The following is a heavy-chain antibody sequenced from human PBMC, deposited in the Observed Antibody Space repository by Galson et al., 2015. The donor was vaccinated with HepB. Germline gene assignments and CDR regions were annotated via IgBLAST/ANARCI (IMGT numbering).Heavy chain of an antibody. Sequence: SLRLSCAASGFTFSNYAMSWVRQAPGKGLEWVSTIKASDDSTYYADSVKARFTISRDISKTIVYLQMNSLRAEDTAIYYCAKEDDAYTGGNFDLWGRGTLVTVSS. V-gene: IGHV3-23*01. CDR2: IKASDDST. J-gene: IGHJ2*01. CDR1: GFTFSNYA. CDR3: AKEDDAYTGGNFDL. D-gene: IGHD5-24*01.